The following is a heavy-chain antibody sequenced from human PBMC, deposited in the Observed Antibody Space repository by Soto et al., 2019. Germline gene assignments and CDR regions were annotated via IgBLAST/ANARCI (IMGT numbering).Heavy chain of an antibody. V-gene: IGHV3-30*18. D-gene: IGHD3-22*01. J-gene: IGHJ3*02. CDR2: ISYDGSNK. Sequence: QVQLVESGGGVVQPGRSLRLSCAASGFTFSSYGMHWVRQAPGKGLEWVAVISYDGSNKYYADSVKGRFTISRDNSKNTLYLQMNSLRAEDTAMYYCAKLTSYDSDAFDIWGQGTMVTVSS. CDR3: AKLTSYDSDAFDI. CDR1: GFTFSSYG.